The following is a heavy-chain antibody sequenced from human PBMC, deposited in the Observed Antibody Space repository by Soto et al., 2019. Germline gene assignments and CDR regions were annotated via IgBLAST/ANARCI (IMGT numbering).Heavy chain of an antibody. CDR1: GGSITNGDYF. CDR3: ARVNIVVVVADTGNAFDI. V-gene: IGHV4-30-4*01. CDR2: IYHTGTT. J-gene: IGHJ3*02. Sequence: QVQLQEAGPGLVKPSQTLSLTCTVSGGSITNGDYFWNWIRQSPGKGLEWIGFIYHTGTTYYNPSLRSRVSMSVDTSKNQFSLTVNSVTATDTGVYYCARVNIVVVVADTGNAFDIWGQGTMVTVSS. D-gene: IGHD2-15*01.